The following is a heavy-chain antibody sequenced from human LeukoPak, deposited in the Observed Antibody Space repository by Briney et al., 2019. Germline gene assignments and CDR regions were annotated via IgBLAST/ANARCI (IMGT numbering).Heavy chain of an antibody. CDR2: INQDGTEK. J-gene: IGHJ4*02. Sequence: HPGGSLRLSCAASGFPFSRHSMSWVRQAPGKGLEWVANINQDGTEKYYMDSVKGRFTISRDNAKNSLYLQMNSLRVEDTAIFYCARVSGVGGPSDDWGQGTLVTASS. CDR3: ARVSGVGGPSDD. CDR1: GFPFSRHS. D-gene: IGHD1-26*01. V-gene: IGHV3-7*04.